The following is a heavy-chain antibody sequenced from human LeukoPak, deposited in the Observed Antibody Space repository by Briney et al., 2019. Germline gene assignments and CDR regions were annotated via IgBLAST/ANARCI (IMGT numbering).Heavy chain of an antibody. Sequence: SVKVSCKAFGGTFSSYAISWVRQAPGQGLEWMGGIIPIFGTANYAQKFQGRVTITTDESTSTAYMELSSLRSEDTAVYYCARDRGVVPAANMNYYYYMDVWGKGTTVTVSS. CDR3: ARDRGVVPAANMNYYYYMDV. CDR2: IIPIFGTA. V-gene: IGHV1-69*05. D-gene: IGHD2-2*01. J-gene: IGHJ6*03. CDR1: GGTFSSYA.